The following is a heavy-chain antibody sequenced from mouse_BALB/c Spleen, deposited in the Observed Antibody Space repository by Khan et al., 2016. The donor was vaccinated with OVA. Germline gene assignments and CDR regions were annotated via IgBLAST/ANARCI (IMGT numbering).Heavy chain of an antibody. Sequence: VQLKESGPVLVKPGASVKMSCKASGYTFTNYVLHWVKQKPGQGLEWIGYITPYNDDTKYNEKFKGKAALTSDTSSSTVYLELSSLTSEDSAVXYCERGRRYDEGYYLDYWGQGTTLTVSS. CDR1: GYTFTNYV. J-gene: IGHJ2*01. V-gene: IGHV1S136*01. CDR3: ERGRRYDEGYYLDY. D-gene: IGHD2-14*01. CDR2: ITPYNDDT.